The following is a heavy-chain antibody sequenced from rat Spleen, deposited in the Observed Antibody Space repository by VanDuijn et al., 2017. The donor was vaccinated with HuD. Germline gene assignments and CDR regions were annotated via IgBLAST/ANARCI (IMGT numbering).Heavy chain of an antibody. D-gene: IGHD1-4*01. Sequence: EVQLVESGGGLVQPGRSLKLSCAASGFTFSDYNMAWVRQAPKKGLEWVATISYDGSSTYYRDSVKGRFTISRDNARSILYLQMDSLGSEDTATYYCATQGITAPHFDYWGQGVMVTVSS. J-gene: IGHJ2*01. CDR2: ISYDGSST. V-gene: IGHV5-7*01. CDR3: ATQGITAPHFDY. CDR1: GFTFSDYN.